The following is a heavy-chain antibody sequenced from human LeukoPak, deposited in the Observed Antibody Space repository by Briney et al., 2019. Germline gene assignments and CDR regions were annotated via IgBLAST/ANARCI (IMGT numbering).Heavy chain of an antibody. J-gene: IGHJ4*02. Sequence: PGGSLRLSCAASGFTFSSYSMNWVRQAPGKGLEWGSYISSSSSTIYYADSVKGRFTISRDNAKNSLYLQMNSLRAEDTAVYYCARDKVLGRGAIDYWGQGTLVTVSS. CDR1: GFTFSSYS. V-gene: IGHV3-48*04. CDR3: ARDKVLGRGAIDY. D-gene: IGHD2-8*01. CDR2: ISSSSSTI.